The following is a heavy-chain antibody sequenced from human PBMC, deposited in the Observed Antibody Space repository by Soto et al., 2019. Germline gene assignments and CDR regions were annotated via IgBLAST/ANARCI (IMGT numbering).Heavy chain of an antibody. CDR2: IYYSGST. Sequence: SETLSLTCTVSGGSISSYYWSWIRQPPGKGLEWIGYIYYSGSTNYNPSLKSRVTISVDTSKNQFSLKLNSVTAADTAVYYCARQGSVAGFDSWGQGTLVTVS. V-gene: IGHV4-59*08. J-gene: IGHJ4*02. CDR1: GGSISSYY. CDR3: ARQGSVAGFDS. D-gene: IGHD6-19*01.